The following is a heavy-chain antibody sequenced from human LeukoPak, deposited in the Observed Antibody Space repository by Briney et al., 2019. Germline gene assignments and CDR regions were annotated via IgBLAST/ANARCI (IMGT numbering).Heavy chain of an antibody. J-gene: IGHJ4*02. V-gene: IGHV1-69*13. CDR1: GGTFSSYA. CDR3: ATPTNYYDSSGYYSFDY. CDR2: IIPIFGTA. D-gene: IGHD3-22*01. Sequence: SVKVSRKASGGTFSSYAISWVRQAPGQGLEWMGGIIPIFGTANYAQKFQGRVTITADESASTAYMELSSLRSEDMAVYYCATPTNYYDSSGYYSFDYWGQGTLVTVSS.